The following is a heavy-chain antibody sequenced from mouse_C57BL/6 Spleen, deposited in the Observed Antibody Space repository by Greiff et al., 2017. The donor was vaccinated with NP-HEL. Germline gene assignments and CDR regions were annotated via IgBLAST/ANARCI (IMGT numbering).Heavy chain of an antibody. CDR2: IHPNSGST. D-gene: IGHD3-2*02. Sequence: AQLQQPGAELVKPGASVKLSCKASGYTFTSYWMHWVKQRPGQGLEWIGMIHPNSGSTNYNEKFKSKATLTVDKSSSTAYMQLSSLTSEDSAVYYCARGTAQATFYAMDYWGQGTSVTVSS. CDR3: ARGTAQATFYAMDY. CDR1: GYTFTSYW. V-gene: IGHV1-64*01. J-gene: IGHJ4*01.